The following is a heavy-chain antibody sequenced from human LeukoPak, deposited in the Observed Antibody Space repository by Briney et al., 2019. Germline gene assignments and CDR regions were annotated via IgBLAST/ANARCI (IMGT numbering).Heavy chain of an antibody. V-gene: IGHV4-61*02. CDR2: IYTSGST. CDR1: GGSISSGSYY. J-gene: IGHJ4*02. Sequence: PSETLSLTCTVSGGSISSGSYYWSWIRQPAGKGLEWIGRIYTSGSTNYNPSLKSRVTISVDTSKNQFSLKLSSVTAADTAVYYCARGEAGTTTDFDYWGQGTLVTVSS. CDR3: ARGEAGTTTDFDY. D-gene: IGHD1-26*01.